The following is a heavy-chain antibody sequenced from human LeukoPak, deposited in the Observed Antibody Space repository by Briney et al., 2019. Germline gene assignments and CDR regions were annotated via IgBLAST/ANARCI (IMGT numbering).Heavy chain of an antibody. CDR1: GYSISSGYY. CDR2: IYHSGST. V-gene: IGHV4-38-2*02. D-gene: IGHD2-8*01. J-gene: IGHJ3*02. Sequence: ASETLSLTCTVSGYSISSGYYWGWIRQPPGKGLEWIGSIYHSGSTYYNPSLKSRVTISVDTSKNQFSLKLSSVTAADTAVYYCASRRGYCTNGVCSPGGAFDIWGQGTMVTVSS. CDR3: ASRRGYCTNGVCSPGGAFDI.